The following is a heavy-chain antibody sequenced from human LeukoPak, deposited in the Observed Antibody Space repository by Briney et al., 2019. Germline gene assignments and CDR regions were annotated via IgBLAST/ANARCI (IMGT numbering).Heavy chain of an antibody. CDR1: GGSISSGSYY. Sequence: PSETLSLTCTVSGGSISSGSYYWSWIRQPAGKGQEWMGRIYTSGSTNYNPSLKSRVTISVDTSKNQFSLKLSSVTAADTAVYYCARDGDSYSSSWYYNWFDPWGQGTLVTVSS. CDR3: ARDGDSYSSSWYYNWFDP. V-gene: IGHV4-61*02. CDR2: IYTSGST. D-gene: IGHD6-13*01. J-gene: IGHJ5*02.